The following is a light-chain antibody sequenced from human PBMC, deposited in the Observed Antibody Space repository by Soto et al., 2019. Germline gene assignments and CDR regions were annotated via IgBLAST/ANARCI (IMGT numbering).Light chain of an antibody. CDR1: QSVSSSY. CDR2: GAS. V-gene: IGKV3-20*01. Sequence: EIVMTQSPATLSVSPGERATLSCGASQSVSSSYLAWYQQKPGQAPRLLIYGASSRATGIPDRFSGSGSGTDFTLTISRLEPEDFAVYYCQQYGSPITFGQGTRLEIK. J-gene: IGKJ5*01. CDR3: QQYGSPIT.